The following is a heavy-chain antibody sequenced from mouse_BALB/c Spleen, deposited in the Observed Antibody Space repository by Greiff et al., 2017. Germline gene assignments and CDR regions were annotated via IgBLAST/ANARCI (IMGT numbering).Heavy chain of an antibody. CDR2: IWSGGST. CDR3: ARSYGSRSYAMDY. V-gene: IGHV2-2*02. CDR1: GFSLTSYG. J-gene: IGHJ4*01. Sequence: VQRVESGPGLVQPSQSLSITCTVSGFSLTSYGVHWVRQSPGKGLEWLGVIWSGGSTDYNAAFISRLSISKDNSKSQVFFKMNSLQANDTAIYYCARSYGSRSYAMDYWGQGTSVTVSS. D-gene: IGHD1-1*01.